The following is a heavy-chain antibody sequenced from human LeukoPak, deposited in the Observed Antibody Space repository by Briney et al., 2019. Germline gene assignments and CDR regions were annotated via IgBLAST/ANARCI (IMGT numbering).Heavy chain of an antibody. Sequence: GRSLRLSCEASGFTFSSYGMHWVRQPPGKGLEWVAVIWYDGSNKYYADSVKGRFTISRDNSKNTLYLQMNSLRVEDTAIYYCVKVRGRARVGYFDYWGQGTLVTVSS. CDR1: GFTFSSYG. D-gene: IGHD1-26*01. J-gene: IGHJ4*02. V-gene: IGHV3-33*06. CDR2: IWYDGSNK. CDR3: VKVRGRARVGYFDY.